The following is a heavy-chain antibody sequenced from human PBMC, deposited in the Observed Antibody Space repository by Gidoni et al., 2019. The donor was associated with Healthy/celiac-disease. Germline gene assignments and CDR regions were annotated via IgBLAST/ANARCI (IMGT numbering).Heavy chain of an antibody. CDR2: IKKDGSEK. J-gene: IGHJ4*02. Sequence: EVQLVESGRGWVQPGGSRIPSCAASAFTFRSYWMSWVRQAPGKGLEWVANIKKDGSEKYYVDSVKGRFTISRDNAKNSLYLQMNSLRAEDTAVYYCATQVIAVAGTRIVDYWGQGTLVTVSS. CDR1: AFTFRSYW. CDR3: ATQVIAVAGTRIVDY. V-gene: IGHV3-7*01. D-gene: IGHD6-19*01.